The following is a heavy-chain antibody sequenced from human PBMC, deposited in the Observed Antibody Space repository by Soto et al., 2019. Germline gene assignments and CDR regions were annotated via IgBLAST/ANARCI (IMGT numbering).Heavy chain of an antibody. CDR2: IIPIFGTA. CDR3: ARTDSSGYYEWWFDH. CDR1: GGTFSSYA. J-gene: IGHJ5*02. Sequence: SVKVSCKASGGTFSSYAISWVRQAPGQGLEWMGGIIPIFGTANYAQKFQGRVTITADESTSTAYMELSSLRSEDTAVYYCARTDSSGYYEWWFDHWGQGALVTVSS. D-gene: IGHD3-22*01. V-gene: IGHV1-69*13.